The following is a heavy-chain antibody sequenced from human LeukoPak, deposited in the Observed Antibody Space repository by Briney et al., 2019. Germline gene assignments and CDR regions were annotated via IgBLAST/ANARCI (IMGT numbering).Heavy chain of an antibody. Sequence: GGSLRLSCAASGFTFSSYAMHWVRRAPGKGLEYVSAISSNGGSTYYANSVKGRFTISRDNSKNTLYLQMGSLRAEGMAVYYCGRFIAGPEYYFDYWGQGPLVTVSS. CDR2: ISSNGGST. V-gene: IGHV3-64*01. CDR3: GRFIAGPEYYFDY. D-gene: IGHD6-13*01. J-gene: IGHJ4*02. CDR1: GFTFSSYA.